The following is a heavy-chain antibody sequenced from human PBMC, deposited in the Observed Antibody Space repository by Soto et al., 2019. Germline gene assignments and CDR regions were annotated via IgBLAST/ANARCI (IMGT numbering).Heavy chain of an antibody. CDR3: ASEVNGIQAFDF. Sequence: QVQLQESGPGLLKPSGTLSLTCAVSGDSVSSDNWWNWVRQAPGKGLEWIGEISQSGSPNYNPSLKSRXXIXLXXSKNWFSLRLDSVTAADTAVYYCASEVNGIQAFDFWGHGILVTVSS. CDR1: GDSVSSDNW. J-gene: IGHJ4*01. D-gene: IGHD1-1*01. V-gene: IGHV4-4*02. CDR2: ISQSGSP.